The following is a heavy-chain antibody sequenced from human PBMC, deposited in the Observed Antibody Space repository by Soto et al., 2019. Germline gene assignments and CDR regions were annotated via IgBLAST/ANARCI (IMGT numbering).Heavy chain of an antibody. CDR2: INPKSGGT. D-gene: IGHD2-8*01. CDR3: ARGDSTDCSNGVCSFFYNHDMDV. J-gene: IGHJ6*02. CDR1: GYSFTDYH. V-gene: IGHV1-2*04. Sequence: ASVKVSCKASGYSFTDYHIHWVRQAPGQGLKWLGRINPKSGGTSTAQKFQGWVTMTRDTSTSTAYMELRSLRSDDTAIYYCARGDSTDCSNGVCSFFYNHDMDVWGQGTTVTVSS.